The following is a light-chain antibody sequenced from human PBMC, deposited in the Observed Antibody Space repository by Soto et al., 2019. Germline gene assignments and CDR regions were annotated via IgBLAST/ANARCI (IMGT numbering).Light chain of an antibody. CDR1: QSISSW. CDR2: KPS. CDR3: HPWVDYMWT. J-gene: IGKJ1*01. V-gene: IGKV1-5*03. Sequence: DIHLTQSPSTLSASVGDRVTITCRASQSISSWLAWYQQKPGKAPKLLIYKPSTLESGVPSRFSGSGSGTAFTLTISSLQPDDFATYYCHPWVDYMWTFGQGTKVDIK.